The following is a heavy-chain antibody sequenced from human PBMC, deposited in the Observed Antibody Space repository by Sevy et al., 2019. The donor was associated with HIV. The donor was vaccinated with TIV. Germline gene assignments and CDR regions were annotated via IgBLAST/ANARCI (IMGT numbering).Heavy chain of an antibody. CDR2: ISGSGGST. J-gene: IGHJ5*02. CDR1: GFTFSSYA. D-gene: IGHD3-3*01. Sequence: GESLKISCAASGFTFSSYAMSWVRQAPGKGLEWVSAISGSGGSTYYADSVKGRFTISRDNSKNTLYLQMNSLRAEDTAVYYCAKDSTRRYDFWSGYQYNWFDPWGQGTQVTVSS. V-gene: IGHV3-23*01. CDR3: AKDSTRRYDFWSGYQYNWFDP.